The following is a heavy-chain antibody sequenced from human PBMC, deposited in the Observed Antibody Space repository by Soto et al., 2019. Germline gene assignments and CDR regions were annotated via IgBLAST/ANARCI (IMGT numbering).Heavy chain of an antibody. CDR1: GGTFSGFA. J-gene: IGHJ2*01. Sequence: QVQLEQSGAEVKKAGSSVKVSCKASGGTFSGFAISWVRQAPGQGLQWVGGIIPIFGTVKYAQKFHDRVTITADDSTGTSSMELSGLTSEDTAIYYCARDPYYYDNSGNLAGYFDLWGRGTLVTVSS. CDR2: IIPIFGTV. CDR3: ARDPYYYDNSGNLAGYFDL. V-gene: IGHV1-69*01. D-gene: IGHD3-22*01.